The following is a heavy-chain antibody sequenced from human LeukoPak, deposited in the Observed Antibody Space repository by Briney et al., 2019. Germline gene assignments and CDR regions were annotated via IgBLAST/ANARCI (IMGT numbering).Heavy chain of an antibody. Sequence: VASVKVSCKASGYTFTSYGISWVRQAPGQGLEWMGWISAYNGNTNYAQKLQGRVTMTTDTSTSTAYMELRSLRSDDTAVYYCARDPSMYSSSWYGDYWGQGTLVTVSS. CDR2: ISAYNGNT. CDR3: ARDPSMYSSSWYGDY. CDR1: GYTFTSYG. D-gene: IGHD6-13*01. V-gene: IGHV1-18*01. J-gene: IGHJ4*02.